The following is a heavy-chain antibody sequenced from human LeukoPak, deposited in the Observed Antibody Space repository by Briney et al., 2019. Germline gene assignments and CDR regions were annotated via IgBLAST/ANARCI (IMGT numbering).Heavy chain of an antibody. D-gene: IGHD3-3*02. Sequence: SETLSLTCTVSGYSISSGYYWGWIRQPPGKGLEWIGSIYHSGSTYHNPSLKSRVTISVDTSKNQFSLKLSSVTAADTAVYYCAALDPQLASLDYWGQGTLVTVSS. CDR2: IYHSGST. V-gene: IGHV4-38-2*02. J-gene: IGHJ4*02. CDR3: AALDPQLASLDY. CDR1: GYSISSGYY.